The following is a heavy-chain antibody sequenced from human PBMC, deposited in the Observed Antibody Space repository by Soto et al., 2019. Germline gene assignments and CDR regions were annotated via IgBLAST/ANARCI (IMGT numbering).Heavy chain of an antibody. CDR3: ARDIAVAGFFEY. CDR2: IYYSGST. J-gene: IGHJ4*02. CDR1: GGSISSYY. Sequence: SETLSLTCTVSGGSISSYYWSWIRQPPGKGLEWIGYIYYSGSTNYNPSLKSRVTISVDTSKNQFSLKLSSVTAADTAVYYCARDIAVAGFFEYWGQGTLVTVSS. D-gene: IGHD6-19*01. V-gene: IGHV4-59*01.